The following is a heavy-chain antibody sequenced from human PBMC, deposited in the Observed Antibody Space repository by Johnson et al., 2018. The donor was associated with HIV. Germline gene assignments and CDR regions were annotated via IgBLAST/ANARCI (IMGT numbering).Heavy chain of an antibody. CDR3: AKGGFCSGGSCYFLGRELDAFDI. D-gene: IGHD2-15*01. CDR1: GFTFDDYG. J-gene: IGHJ3*02. CDR2: ISYDGSNK. Sequence: QVQLVESGGGVVRPGGSLRLSCAASGFTFDDYGMNWVRQGPGKGLEWVAVISYDGSNKYYADSVKGRFTISRDNSKNTLYVQMNSLRAEDTAVYYCAKGGFCSGGSCYFLGRELDAFDIWGQGTMVTVSS. V-gene: IGHV3-30*18.